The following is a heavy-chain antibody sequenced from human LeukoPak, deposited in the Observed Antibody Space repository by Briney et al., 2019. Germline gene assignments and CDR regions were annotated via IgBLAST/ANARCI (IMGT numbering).Heavy chain of an antibody. D-gene: IGHD5-18*01. CDR1: GFTFSSYG. CDR3: AKGRYSYGYSGHDY. V-gene: IGHV3-30*18. CDR2: ISYDGSNK. J-gene: IGHJ4*02. Sequence: GGSLRLSCAASGFTFSSYGMHWVRQAPGKGLEWVAVISYDGSNKYYADSVKGRFTISRDNSKNTLYLQMNSLRAEDTAVYYCAKGRYSYGYSGHDYWGQGTLVTASS.